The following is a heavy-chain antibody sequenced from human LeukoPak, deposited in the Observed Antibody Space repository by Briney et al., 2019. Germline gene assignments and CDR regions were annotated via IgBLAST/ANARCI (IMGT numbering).Heavy chain of an antibody. CDR2: INHSGST. CDR3: ARGRSPIFGVVITPFDP. CDR1: GGSFSGYH. V-gene: IGHV4-34*01. D-gene: IGHD3-3*01. Sequence: SETLSLTCAVYGGSFSGYHWSWIRQPPGKGLEWIGEINHSGSTNYNPSLKSRVTISVDTSKNQFSLKLSSVTAADTAVYYCARGRSPIFGVVITPFDPWGQGTLVTVSS. J-gene: IGHJ5*02.